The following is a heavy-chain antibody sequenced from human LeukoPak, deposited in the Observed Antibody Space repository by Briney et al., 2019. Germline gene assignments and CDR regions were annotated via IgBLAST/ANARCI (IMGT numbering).Heavy chain of an antibody. CDR3: AGNYYGSGSYYSEDRY. Sequence: PSETLSLTCTVSGGSISSYYWSWIRQPAGKGLEWIGRIYSSGGTDYNPSLKSRVTISVDTSKNQFSQKLSSVTAADTAVYYCAGNYYGSGSYYSEDRYWGQGTLVTVSS. CDR2: IYSSGGT. CDR1: GGSISSYY. D-gene: IGHD3-10*01. V-gene: IGHV4-4*07. J-gene: IGHJ4*02.